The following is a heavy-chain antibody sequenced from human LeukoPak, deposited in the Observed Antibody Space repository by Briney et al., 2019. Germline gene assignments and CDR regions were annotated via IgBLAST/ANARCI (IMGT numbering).Heavy chain of an antibody. J-gene: IGHJ3*02. V-gene: IGHV4-4*07. CDR1: GDSISNYY. D-gene: IGHD3-22*01. Sequence: PSETLSLTCTVSGDSISNYYWSWIRQPAGKGLEWIGRIYTSGSTNYNPSLKSRVTMSVDTSKNQFSLKLSSVTAADTAVYYCARHGITMIVVEEADAFDIWGQGTMVTVSS. CDR2: IYTSGST. CDR3: ARHGITMIVVEEADAFDI.